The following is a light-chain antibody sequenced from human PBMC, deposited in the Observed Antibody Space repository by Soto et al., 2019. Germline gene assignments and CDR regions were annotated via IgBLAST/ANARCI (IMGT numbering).Light chain of an antibody. J-gene: IGKJ1*01. V-gene: IGKV3-20*01. CDR2: GAS. CDR3: QQYGSSPWT. Sequence: EKALTQSPVTLSLSPGEEATLSCRASQSVSSNLAWYQQKPGQAPRLLIYGASSRATGIPDRFSGSGSGTDFTLTISRLEPEDFAVYYCQQYGSSPWTFGQGTKVDIK. CDR1: QSVSSN.